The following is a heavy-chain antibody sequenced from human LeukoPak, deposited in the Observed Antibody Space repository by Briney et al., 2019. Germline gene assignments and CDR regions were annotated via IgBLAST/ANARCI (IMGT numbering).Heavy chain of an antibody. CDR3: AFQVRGVIH. CDR2: VNRNGGTT. J-gene: IGHJ4*02. D-gene: IGHD3-10*01. CDR1: GFTFSSYA. Sequence: GGSLRLSCAASGFTFSSYAMHWVRQAPGKGLEWVAGVNRNGGTTYYADSVKGRFTISRDNSKNTLYLQMNRLRAEDTAVYYCAFQVRGVIHWGQGTQVTVSS. V-gene: IGHV3-23*01.